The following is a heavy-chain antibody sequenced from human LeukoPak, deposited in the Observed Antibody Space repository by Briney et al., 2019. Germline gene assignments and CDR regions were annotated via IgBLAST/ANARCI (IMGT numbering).Heavy chain of an antibody. D-gene: IGHD6-13*01. Sequence: SETLSLTCTVSGGSISSSSYYWGWIRQPPGKGLEWIGSIYYSGSTYYNPSLKSRVTISVDTSKNQFSLKLSSVTAADTAVYYCARGLIGIAAAGGGGDYWGQGTLVTVSS. CDR2: IYYSGST. V-gene: IGHV4-39*01. CDR1: GGSISSSSYY. CDR3: ARGLIGIAAAGGGGDY. J-gene: IGHJ4*02.